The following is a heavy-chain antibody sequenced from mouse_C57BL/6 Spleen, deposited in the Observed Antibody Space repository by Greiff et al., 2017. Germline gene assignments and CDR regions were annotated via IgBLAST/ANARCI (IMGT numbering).Heavy chain of an antibody. V-gene: IGHV1-82*01. J-gene: IGHJ2*01. CDR3: ARRYDSSFDY. Sequence: QVQLQQSGPELVKPGASVKISCKASGYAFSSSWMNWVKQRPGKGLEWIGRIYPGDGDTNYNGKFKGKATLTADKSSSTAYMQLSSLTSEDSAVYFCARRYDSSFDYWGQGTTLTVSS. D-gene: IGHD2-4*01. CDR2: IYPGDGDT. CDR1: GYAFSSSW.